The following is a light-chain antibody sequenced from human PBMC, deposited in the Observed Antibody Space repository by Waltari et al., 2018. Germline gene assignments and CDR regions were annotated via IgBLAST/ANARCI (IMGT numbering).Light chain of an antibody. CDR1: SSDVGGYNY. CDR3: CSYAGSYTFVV. V-gene: IGLV2-11*01. J-gene: IGLJ2*01. CDR2: DVS. Sequence: QSALTQPRSVSGSPGQSVTISCTGTSSDVGGYNYVSWYQQHPGKATKLMIYDVSKRPSMVPDHFSGSKSGNTASLTSSGLQAEDEADYYCCSYAGSYTFVVFGGGTKLTVL.